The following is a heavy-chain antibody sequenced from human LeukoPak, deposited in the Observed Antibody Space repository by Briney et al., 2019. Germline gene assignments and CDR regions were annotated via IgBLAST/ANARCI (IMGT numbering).Heavy chain of an antibody. Sequence: PSQTLSLTFAVSGGSISSGGYSWSWIRQPPGKGLEWIGYIYHSGSTYYNPSLKSRVTISVDRSKNQFSLKLSSVTAADTAVYYCARDQQYHRPAGWFDPWGQGTLVTVSS. D-gene: IGHD1-14*01. CDR1: GGSISSGGYS. CDR2: IYHSGST. V-gene: IGHV4-30-2*01. J-gene: IGHJ5*02. CDR3: ARDQQYHRPAGWFDP.